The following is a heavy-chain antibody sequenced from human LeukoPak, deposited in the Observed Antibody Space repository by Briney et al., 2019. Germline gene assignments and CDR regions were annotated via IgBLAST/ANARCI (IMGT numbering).Heavy chain of an antibody. CDR2: IKQDGSEK. CDR3: ARDEIVATTKANYYYMDV. CDR1: GFTFSSYW. Sequence: PGGSLRLSCAASGFTFSSYWMSWVRQAPGKGLEWVANIKQDGSEKYYVDSVKGRFTISRDNAKNSLYLQMNSLRAEDTAVYYCARDEIVATTKANYYYMDVWGKGTTVTISS. V-gene: IGHV3-7*01. J-gene: IGHJ6*03. D-gene: IGHD5-12*01.